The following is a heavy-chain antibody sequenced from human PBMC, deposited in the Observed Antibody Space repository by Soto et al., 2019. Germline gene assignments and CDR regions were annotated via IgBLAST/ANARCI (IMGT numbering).Heavy chain of an antibody. V-gene: IGHV1-69*01. CDR1: GGPFRSSS. J-gene: IGHJ4*02. D-gene: IGHD1-26*01. CDR3: ARDGGRHSGGIDY. CDR2: IIPIFGTA. Sequence: QVQLVQSGAEVKKPGSSVKVSCKASGGPFRSSSINWVRQAPGQGLEWMGEIIPIFGTANYAQKFQGRVTITADESTSTAYMELSSLRSDDTAVYYCARDGGRHSGGIDYWGQGTLVTVSS.